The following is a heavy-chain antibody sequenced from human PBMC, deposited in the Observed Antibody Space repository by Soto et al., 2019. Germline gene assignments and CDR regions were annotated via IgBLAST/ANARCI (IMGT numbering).Heavy chain of an antibody. V-gene: IGHV4-59*13. J-gene: IGHJ5*02. D-gene: IGHD6-19*01. CDR3: ARGAGSGWYSNRNDWFDP. Sequence: QVQLQESGPGLVKTSETLSLTGTVSGGSISRYYWSWIRRPPGKGLEWMGYIDYSGSTNYNPSLKSPVTISVDTSKNQCSLKLSSVAAADTAVYYCARGAGSGWYSNRNDWFDPWGQGTLVTVSS. CDR2: IDYSGST. CDR1: GGSISRYY.